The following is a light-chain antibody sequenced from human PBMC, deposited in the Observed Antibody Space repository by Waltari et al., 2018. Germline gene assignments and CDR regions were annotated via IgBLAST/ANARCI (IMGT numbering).Light chain of an antibody. CDR3: QHYTSDSKT. CDR2: RAS. Sequence: DLQMTQSPSTLSASVGDRVTITCPASQSISRILAWYQQSPGTAPKLLIYRASTLQSGVPSRFSGSGSGTEFTLTISSLQPDDFATYYCQHYTSDSKTFGQGTKVEI. V-gene: IGKV1-5*03. J-gene: IGKJ1*01. CDR1: QSISRI.